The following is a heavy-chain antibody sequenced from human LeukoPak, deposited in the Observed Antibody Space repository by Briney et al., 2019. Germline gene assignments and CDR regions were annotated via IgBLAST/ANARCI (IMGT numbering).Heavy chain of an antibody. J-gene: IGHJ6*02. Sequence: QSSETLSLTCSVSGYSISSGYYWGWIRQPPGKGLEWIGSIYHSGSTLYNPSLRSRITISLDTSKNHFSLKLSSVTAADTAVYYCARVGDIVVVPAANYGMDVWGQGTTVTVSS. D-gene: IGHD2-2*01. V-gene: IGHV4-38-2*02. CDR2: IYHSGST. CDR1: GYSISSGYY. CDR3: ARVGDIVVVPAANYGMDV.